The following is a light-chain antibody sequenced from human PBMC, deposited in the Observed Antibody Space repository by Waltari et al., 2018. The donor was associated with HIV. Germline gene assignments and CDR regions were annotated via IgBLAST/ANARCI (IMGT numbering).Light chain of an antibody. CDR3: QQYKNWPPYT. CDR2: STS. CDR1: QSVSSY. Sequence: EIVMTQSPATLSVSPGERATLSCRASQSVSSYLAWYQQKPGQAPRLLIYSTSTRATGIPARFSGSGSGTEFTLTISSLQSEDFAVYYCQQYKNWPPYTFGQGTKLEIK. V-gene: IGKV3-15*01. J-gene: IGKJ2*01.